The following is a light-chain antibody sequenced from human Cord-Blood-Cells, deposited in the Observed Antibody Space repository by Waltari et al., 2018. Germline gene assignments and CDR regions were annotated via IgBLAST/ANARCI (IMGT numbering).Light chain of an antibody. CDR2: AAS. CDR3: QQSYSTPWT. CDR1: QSISSY. Sequence: DIQMTQSPSSLSASVGDRVTITCRASQSISSYLNWYQQKPGKAPKLLVYAASSLQSGVPSRFSGSGSGTDFTLTISSLQPAEFATYYFQQSYSTPWTFGQGTKVEIK. J-gene: IGKJ1*01. V-gene: IGKV1-39*01.